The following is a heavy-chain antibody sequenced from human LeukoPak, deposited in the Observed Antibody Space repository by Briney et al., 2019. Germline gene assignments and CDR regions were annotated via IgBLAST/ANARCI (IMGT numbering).Heavy chain of an antibody. CDR3: TRDLMDYDVSTGLHHYYMDV. D-gene: IGHD3-9*01. V-gene: IGHV3-74*01. J-gene: IGHJ6*02. CDR1: GFTFSW. CDR2: INGDGRNI. Sequence: GGSLRLSCVASGFTFSWMHWVRQDPRKGLVWVSRINGDGRNINYADSVRGRFTISRDNAKNTLYLQMNTLRVEDTAVYYCTRDLMDYDVSTGLHHYYMDVWAKGPRSPSP.